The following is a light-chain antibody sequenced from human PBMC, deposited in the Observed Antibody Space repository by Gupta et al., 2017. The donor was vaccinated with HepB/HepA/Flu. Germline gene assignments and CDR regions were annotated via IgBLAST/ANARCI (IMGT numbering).Light chain of an antibody. Sequence: EIVLTPSPGTLSLSPGERATLSCRTSQSVSNNYLGWYQQKPGQAPRLLIYGATSRATGIPDRFSGSGSGTDFTLTISRLEPEDFAVDYCQQYGSSLTWTFGQGTKVEIK. J-gene: IGKJ1*01. CDR2: GAT. V-gene: IGKV3-20*01. CDR1: QSVSNNY. CDR3: QQYGSSLTWT.